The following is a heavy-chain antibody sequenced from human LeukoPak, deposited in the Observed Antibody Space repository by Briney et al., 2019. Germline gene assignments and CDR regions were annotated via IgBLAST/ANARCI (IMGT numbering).Heavy chain of an antibody. V-gene: IGHV3-33*01. J-gene: IGHJ4*02. CDR3: AREAYGGSVAYFDY. Sequence: GGSLRLSCAASGFTFSSYGMHWVRQAPGKGLEWVAVIWYDGSNKYYADSVKGRFTISRDNSKNTLYLQMNSLRADDTAVYFCAREAYGGSVAYFDYWGQGALVTVSS. CDR1: GFTFSSYG. CDR2: IWYDGSNK. D-gene: IGHD4-23*01.